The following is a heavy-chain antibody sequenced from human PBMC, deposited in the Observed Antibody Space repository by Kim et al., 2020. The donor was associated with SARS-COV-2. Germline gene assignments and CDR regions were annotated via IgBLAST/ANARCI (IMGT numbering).Heavy chain of an antibody. Sequence: SETLSLTCTVSGGSISSSRYFWGWIRQPPGKGLEWIGSIYYSGSTYYNPSLKSRVTISVDTSKNQFSLKLSSVTAADTAVYYCARTPITMSRGVENFDY. CDR2: IYYSGST. CDR1: GGSISSSRYF. V-gene: IGHV4-39*01. J-gene: IGHJ4*01. CDR3: ARTPITMSRGVENFDY. D-gene: IGHD3-10*01.